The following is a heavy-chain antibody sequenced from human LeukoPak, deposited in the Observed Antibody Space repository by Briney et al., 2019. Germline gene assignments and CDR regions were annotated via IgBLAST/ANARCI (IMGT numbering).Heavy chain of an antibody. Sequence: ASVKVSCKASGYTFTSYYMHWVRQAPGQGLEWMGIINPSGGSTSYAQKFQGRVTMTRDTSTSTVYLELSSLRSEDTAVYYCARATSYRGIAAAGDNYYYYYGMDVWGQGTTVTVSS. CDR1: GYTFTSYY. J-gene: IGHJ6*02. CDR3: ARATSYRGIAAAGDNYYYYYGMDV. CDR2: INPSGGST. D-gene: IGHD6-13*01. V-gene: IGHV1-46*01.